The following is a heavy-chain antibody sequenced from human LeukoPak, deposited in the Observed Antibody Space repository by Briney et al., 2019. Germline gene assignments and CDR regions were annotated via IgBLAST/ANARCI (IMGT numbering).Heavy chain of an antibody. Sequence: SETLSLTCTVSGGSISSYYWSWIRQPAGKGLEWIGRIYTSGSTNYNPSLKSRVTMSVDTSKNQFSLKLGSVTAADTAVYYCARARKFYDVLTGYKDQSYLDYWGQRTLVTVSP. CDR3: ARARKFYDVLTGYKDQSYLDY. J-gene: IGHJ4*02. CDR1: GGSISSYY. CDR2: IYTSGST. D-gene: IGHD3-9*01. V-gene: IGHV4-4*07.